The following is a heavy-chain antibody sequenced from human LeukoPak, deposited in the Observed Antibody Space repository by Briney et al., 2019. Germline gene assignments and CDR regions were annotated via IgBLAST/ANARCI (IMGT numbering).Heavy chain of an antibody. D-gene: IGHD2-15*01. Sequence: ASVKVSCKASGYTFTNYNIYWVRQAPGQGLEWMGWISTYNGNTNYAQKVQGRVTMTRDMSTSTVYMELSSLRSEDTAVYYCAVRGYCSGGSCYGRRLVLDYWGQGTLVTVSS. CDR2: ISTYNGNT. V-gene: IGHV1-18*01. CDR3: AVRGYCSGGSCYGRRLVLDY. CDR1: GYTFTNYN. J-gene: IGHJ4*02.